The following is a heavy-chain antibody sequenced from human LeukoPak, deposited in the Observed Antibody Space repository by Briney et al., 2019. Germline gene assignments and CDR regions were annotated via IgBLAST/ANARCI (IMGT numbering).Heavy chain of an antibody. J-gene: IGHJ4*02. V-gene: IGHV1-46*01. Sequence: ASVKVSCKASGYTFTSYYMHWVRQAPGQGLEWMGIINPSGGSTSYAQKFQGRVTMTRDMSTSTVYMELSSLRSEDTAVYYCARGFLDNYYDSSGYSLRDYWGQGTLVTVSS. D-gene: IGHD3-22*01. CDR3: ARGFLDNYYDSSGYSLRDY. CDR2: INPSGGST. CDR1: GYTFTSYY.